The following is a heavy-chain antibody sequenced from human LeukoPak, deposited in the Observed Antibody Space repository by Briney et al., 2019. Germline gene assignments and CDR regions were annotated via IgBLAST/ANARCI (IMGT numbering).Heavy chain of an antibody. J-gene: IGHJ4*02. D-gene: IGHD3-10*01. CDR2: ISSSSSTI. V-gene: IGHV3-48*01. CDR3: ARDTPGAFEGFGEPLDY. Sequence: PGGSLRLSCAASGFTFSSYSMNWVRQAPGKGLEWVSYISSSSSTIYYADSVKGRFTISRDNAKNSLYLQMNSPRAEDTAVYYCARDTPGAFEGFGEPLDYWGQGTLVTVSS. CDR1: GFTFSSYS.